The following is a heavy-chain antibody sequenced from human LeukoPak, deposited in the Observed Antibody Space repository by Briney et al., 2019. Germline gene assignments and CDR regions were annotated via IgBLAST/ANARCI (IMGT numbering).Heavy chain of an antibody. J-gene: IGHJ4*02. V-gene: IGHV4-4*07. Sequence: TSETLSLTCTVSGGSISSYYWSWIRQPAGKGLEWIGRIYTSGSTNYNPSLKSRVTMPVDTSKNQFSLKLSSVTAADTAVYYCARGKSSGWPDYWGQGTLVTVSS. D-gene: IGHD6-19*01. CDR3: ARGKSSGWPDY. CDR2: IYTSGST. CDR1: GGSISSYY.